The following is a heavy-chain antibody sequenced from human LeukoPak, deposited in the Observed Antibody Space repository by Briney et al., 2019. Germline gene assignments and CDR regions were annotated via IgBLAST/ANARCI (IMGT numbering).Heavy chain of an antibody. V-gene: IGHV3-21*01. D-gene: IGHD3-22*01. J-gene: IGHJ4*02. CDR3: ARDPPYSDSSGYYYDY. CDR2: IGGSSSDI. CDR1: AFTFSTYR. Sequence: GRSLRLSCPASAFTFSTYRMNWVRQDPGKGLESVSSIGGSSSDIYDADSVKRRFTITRDNAKTSLYLQMNSRRAEDTAVYYWARDPPYSDSSGYYYDYWGQGTLVTVSS.